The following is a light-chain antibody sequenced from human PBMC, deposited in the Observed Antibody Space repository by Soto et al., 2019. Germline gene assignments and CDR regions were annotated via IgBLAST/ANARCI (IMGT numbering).Light chain of an antibody. V-gene: IGLV2-23*01. CDR2: EDN. CDR1: RNDVGHPKS. J-gene: IGLJ1*01. Sequence: QSAPTQPASVSGSPGQSITISCTGTRNDVGHPKSVSWYQHSPGTAPKLLIYEDNKRPSGISDRFSGSKSGNTSSLTISGLQAEDEGDFYCCSYTGGGTYVFAIGTKVTVL. CDR3: CSYTGGGTYV.